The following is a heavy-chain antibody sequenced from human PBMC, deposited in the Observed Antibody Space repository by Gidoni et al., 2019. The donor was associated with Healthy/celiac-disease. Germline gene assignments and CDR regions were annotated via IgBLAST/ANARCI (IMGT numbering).Heavy chain of an antibody. Sequence: QITLKESGPTLVKPRQTLTLTCTFSGFSLSTSGVGVGWIRQPPGKALEWLALIYWDDDKRYSPSLKSTLTITKDTSKNQVVLTMTNMDPVDTATYYCAHRRLDDILTGSNDAFDIWGQGTMFTVSS. CDR3: AHRRLDDILTGSNDAFDI. V-gene: IGHV2-5*02. J-gene: IGHJ3*02. D-gene: IGHD3-9*01. CDR2: IYWDDDK. CDR1: GFSLSTSGVG.